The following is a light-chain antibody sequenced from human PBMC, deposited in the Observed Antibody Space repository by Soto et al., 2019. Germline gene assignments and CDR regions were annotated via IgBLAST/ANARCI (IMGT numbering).Light chain of an antibody. CDR3: QQGNSYPIT. CDR1: QDISSY. CDR2: SAS. J-gene: IGKJ4*01. Sequence: DIQLTQSPSFLSASIGDRVTITCRATQDISSYLAWYQQKPGKAPNLLIHSASTLRGGVSSRFGGSGSGTEFTLTISSLQPEDLATYSCQQGNSYPITFGGGTKVEIK. V-gene: IGKV1-9*01.